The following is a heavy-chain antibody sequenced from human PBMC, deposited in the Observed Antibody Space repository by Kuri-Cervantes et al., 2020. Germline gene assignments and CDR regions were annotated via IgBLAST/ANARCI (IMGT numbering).Heavy chain of an antibody. CDR2: IIPIFGTA. D-gene: IGHD1-26*01. Sequence: SVKVSCKASGGTFSSYAISWVRQAPGQGLEWMGGIIPIFGTANYAQKFQGRVTITTDESTSTAYMELGSLRSEDTAVYYCAREPARRGGSYRGAFDIWGQGTMVTVSS. CDR3: AREPARRGGSYRGAFDI. CDR1: GGTFSSYA. J-gene: IGHJ3*02. V-gene: IGHV1-69*05.